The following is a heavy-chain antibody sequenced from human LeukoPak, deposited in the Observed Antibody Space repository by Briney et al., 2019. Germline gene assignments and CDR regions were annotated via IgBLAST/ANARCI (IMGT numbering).Heavy chain of an antibody. Sequence: GGSLRLSCAASGFTFSSYAMSWLRQAPGRGLEWVSAISGSGGSTYYADSVKGRFTISRDNSKNTLYLQMNSLRAEDTAVYYCAKDGAWYYDFWSGLGVDYWGQGTLVTVSS. J-gene: IGHJ4*02. CDR1: GFTFSSYA. D-gene: IGHD3-3*01. CDR3: AKDGAWYYDFWSGLGVDY. CDR2: ISGSGGST. V-gene: IGHV3-23*01.